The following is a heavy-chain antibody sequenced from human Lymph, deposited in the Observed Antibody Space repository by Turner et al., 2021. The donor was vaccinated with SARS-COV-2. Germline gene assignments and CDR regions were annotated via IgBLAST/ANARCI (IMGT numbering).Heavy chain of an antibody. D-gene: IGHD2-15*01. CDR2: IRSKAYGGTT. CDR3: TRVKYCTGGSCYGYHFDY. Sequence: EVQLVESGGGLVQPGQSLRLSCTASGFTFGHYAMSWVRQAPGKGLEWVGCIRSKAYGGTTQYAASVKGRFTISRDDSKSIAYLQMNSLKTEDTAVYYCTRVKYCTGGSCYGYHFDYWGQGTLVTVSS. J-gene: IGHJ4*02. V-gene: IGHV3-49*04. CDR1: GFTFGHYA.